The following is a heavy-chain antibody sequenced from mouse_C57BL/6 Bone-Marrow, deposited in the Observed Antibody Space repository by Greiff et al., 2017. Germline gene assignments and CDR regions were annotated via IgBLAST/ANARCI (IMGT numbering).Heavy chain of an antibody. CDR1: GYAFTNYL. J-gene: IGHJ3*01. D-gene: IGHD2-3*01. CDR3: AREESMMIRGLAY. V-gene: IGHV1-54*01. Sequence: QVQLQQSGAELVRPGTSVKVSCKASGYAFTNYLIAWVKQRPGQGLEWIGVINPGSGGTNYNEKFKGKATLTADKSSSTAYMQISSLTSEDAAVYFCAREESMMIRGLAYWGQGTLVTVSA. CDR2: INPGSGGT.